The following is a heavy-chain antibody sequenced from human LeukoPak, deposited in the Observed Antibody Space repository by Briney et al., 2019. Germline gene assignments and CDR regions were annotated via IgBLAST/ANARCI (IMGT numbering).Heavy chain of an antibody. Sequence: PGGSLRLSCAASGFTFSSYSMNWVRRAPGKGLDWVSSISSSSSFIYYADSVKGRFTISRDNAKNSLYLQVNSLRAEDTAVYYCARLPSSDAFDIWGQGTMVTVSS. CDR3: ARLPSSDAFDI. D-gene: IGHD1-26*01. CDR2: ISSSSSFI. V-gene: IGHV3-21*01. J-gene: IGHJ3*02. CDR1: GFTFSSYS.